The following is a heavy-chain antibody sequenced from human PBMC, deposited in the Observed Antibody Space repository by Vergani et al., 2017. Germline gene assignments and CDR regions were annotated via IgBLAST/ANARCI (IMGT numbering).Heavy chain of an antibody. J-gene: IGHJ4*02. Sequence: EVELVPSGPEMRKPGASLKISCKGSEYSFGNYWIGWVRQMPGKGLEWMGIIYPADSDTRYSPSFQGQVTISADKSISTALLQWDSLKASDTALYYGARHTTYTDSWGQGTLVTVSS. CDR3: ARHTTYTDS. CDR1: EYSFGNYW. V-gene: IGHV5-51*01. CDR2: IYPADSDT. D-gene: IGHD1-1*01.